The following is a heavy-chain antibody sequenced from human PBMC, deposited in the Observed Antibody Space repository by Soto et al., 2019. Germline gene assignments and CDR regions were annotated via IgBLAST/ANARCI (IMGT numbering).Heavy chain of an antibody. CDR1: GFSFSTYW. CDR3: GRGIRGYYGMDV. J-gene: IGHJ6*02. Sequence: EVQLVESGGGLVQPGGSLRLSCVDSGFSFSTYWMHWVRQAPGKGLVWVSRIHGDGSVTNYADSVKGRFTISRDNAKNKVYLQMNRPRVEDTAVYYCGRGIRGYYGMDVWGQGTTVTVSS. V-gene: IGHV3-74*01. D-gene: IGHD2-21*01. CDR2: IHGDGSVT.